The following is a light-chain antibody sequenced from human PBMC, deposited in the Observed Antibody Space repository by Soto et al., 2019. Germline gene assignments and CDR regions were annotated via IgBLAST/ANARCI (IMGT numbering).Light chain of an antibody. V-gene: IGKV1-39*01. CDR3: QQSYRNPRT. CDR2: AAS. CDR1: QSISNF. Sequence: DIQLTQSPSFLSASAGDRVTIFCRASQSISNFLHWYQQKPGKAPKLLIYAASKLESGVPSRFGGSGSGTDFTLTISSLQPKDFATYYCQQSYRNPRTFGLGTKVDI. J-gene: IGKJ1*01.